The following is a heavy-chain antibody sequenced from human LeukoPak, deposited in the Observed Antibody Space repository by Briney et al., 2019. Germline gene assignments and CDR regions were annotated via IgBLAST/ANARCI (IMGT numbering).Heavy chain of an antibody. J-gene: IGHJ6*02. V-gene: IGHV3-64D*06. CDR3: VSVYCGGDCYPTYYYYYGMDV. Sequence: GGSLRLSCAASGFTFSSYAMSWVRQAPGKGLEYVSAISSNGGSTYYADSVKGRFTISRDNSKNTLYLQMSSLRAEDTAVYYCVSVYCGGDCYPTYYYYYGMDVWGQGTTVTVSS. D-gene: IGHD2-21*02. CDR2: ISSNGGST. CDR1: GFTFSSYA.